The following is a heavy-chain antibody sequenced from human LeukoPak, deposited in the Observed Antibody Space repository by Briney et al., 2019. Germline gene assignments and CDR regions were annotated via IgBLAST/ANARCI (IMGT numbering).Heavy chain of an antibody. Sequence: GGSLRLSCAASGFTFSSYDMLWVRQATGKGLDWVSAINTAGDTYYPGSVKGRFTISRDNARNSLYLQMNGLRAGDTAVYYCARRVGGPYDYWGQGTLVTVSS. J-gene: IGHJ4*02. D-gene: IGHD2-2*01. CDR2: INTAGDT. V-gene: IGHV3-13*01. CDR3: ARRVGGPYDY. CDR1: GFTFSSYD.